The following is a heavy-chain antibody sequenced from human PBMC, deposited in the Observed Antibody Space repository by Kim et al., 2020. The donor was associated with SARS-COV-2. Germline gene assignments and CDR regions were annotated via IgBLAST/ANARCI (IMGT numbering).Heavy chain of an antibody. J-gene: IGHJ3*01. V-gene: IGHV4-4*08. D-gene: IGHD6-19*01. CDR3: ARKMVIGWFNFEV. Sequence: SLQIRLTISVDTSKNQFSLNLTSVTAADTAVYYCARKMVIGWFNFEVWGQGTMVTVSP.